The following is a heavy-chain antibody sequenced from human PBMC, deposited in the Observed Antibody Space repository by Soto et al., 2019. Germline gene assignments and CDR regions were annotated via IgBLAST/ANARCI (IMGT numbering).Heavy chain of an antibody. CDR1: GGSVRSGSCY. D-gene: IGHD3-22*01. J-gene: IGHJ4*02. CDR3: ARASSGRHDY. Sequence: SVTLSRTCSVSGGSVRSGSCYWTWIRQPPGKGLEWIGYIYQSGTTNYNASLRSRVTISIDTSKNQFFLKLNSVTAADTAVYYCARASSGRHDYWGQGTLVTVSS. V-gene: IGHV4-61*01. CDR2: IYQSGTT.